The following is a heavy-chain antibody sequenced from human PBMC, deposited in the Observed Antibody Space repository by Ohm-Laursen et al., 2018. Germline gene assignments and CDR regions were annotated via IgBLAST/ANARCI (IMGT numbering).Heavy chain of an antibody. CDR2: INSISSTM. V-gene: IGHV3-11*01. D-gene: IGHD1-26*01. CDR1: GLTFSAYY. CDR3: TTWDSLGGTKGGFDY. Sequence: GSLRLSCAASGLTFSAYYMSWIRQAPGKGLEWISYINSISSTMYFADSVKGRFIISRDNAKNSLYLQMNSLKTEDTAMYYCTTWDSLGGTKGGFDYWGQGTLVTVSP. J-gene: IGHJ4*02.